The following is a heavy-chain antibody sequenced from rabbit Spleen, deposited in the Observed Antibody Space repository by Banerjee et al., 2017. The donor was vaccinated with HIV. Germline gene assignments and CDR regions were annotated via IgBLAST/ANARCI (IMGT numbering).Heavy chain of an antibody. D-gene: IGHD2-1*01. V-gene: IGHV1S40*01. CDR1: GFSFSTIYW. Sequence: QSLEESGGDLVKPGASLTLTCTASGFSFSTIYWIYWVRQAPGKGLEWIACIAGSSSGFTYSATWAKGRFTCSKTSSTTVTLQMTSLTAADTATYFCARGSATMTMVIIGFYLNLWGQGTLVTVS. CDR2: IAGSSSGFT. CDR3: ARGSATMTMVIIGFYLNL. J-gene: IGHJ4*01.